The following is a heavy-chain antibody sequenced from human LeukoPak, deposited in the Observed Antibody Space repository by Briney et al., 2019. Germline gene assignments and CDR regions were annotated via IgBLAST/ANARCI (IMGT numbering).Heavy chain of an antibody. CDR3: ARESGLGVICMYSDY. Sequence: GGSLTLSSAASGFTFSSCEMIWVRQAPGKGLEWVTYISSSGTKIYHADSVKGRFTISRYNAKNSLYLQMNSLRAEDTAVYYCARESGLGVICMYSDYWGQGTLVTVSP. CDR1: GFTFSSCE. J-gene: IGHJ4*02. CDR2: ISSSGTKI. D-gene: IGHD2-21*01. V-gene: IGHV3-48*03.